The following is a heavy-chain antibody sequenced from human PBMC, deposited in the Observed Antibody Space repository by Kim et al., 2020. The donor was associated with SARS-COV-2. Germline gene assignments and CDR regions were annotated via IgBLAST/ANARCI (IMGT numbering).Heavy chain of an antibody. V-gene: IGHV4-59*01. CDR1: GGSISSYY. CDR3: ARDYDILTGYYGHFDY. J-gene: IGHJ4*02. Sequence: SETQSLTCTVSGGSISSYYWSWIRQPPGKGLEWIGYIYYSGSTNYNPSLKSRVTISVDTSKNQFSLKLSSVTAADTAVYYCARDYDILTGYYGHFDYWGQGTLVTVSS. CDR2: IYYSGST. D-gene: IGHD3-9*01.